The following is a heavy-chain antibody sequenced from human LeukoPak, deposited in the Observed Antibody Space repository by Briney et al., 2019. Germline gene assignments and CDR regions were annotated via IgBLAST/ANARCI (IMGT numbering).Heavy chain of an antibody. CDR3: ARDRAVTAIRNGFDY. CDR1: GFTFSSYS. V-gene: IGHV3-21*01. D-gene: IGHD2-21*02. Sequence: KTGGSLRLSCAASGFTFSSYSMNWVRQAPGKGLEWVSSISSSSSYIYYADSVKGRFTISRDNAKNSLYLQMNSLRAEDTAVYYCARDRAVTAIRNGFDYWGQGTLVTVSS. J-gene: IGHJ4*02. CDR2: ISSSSSYI.